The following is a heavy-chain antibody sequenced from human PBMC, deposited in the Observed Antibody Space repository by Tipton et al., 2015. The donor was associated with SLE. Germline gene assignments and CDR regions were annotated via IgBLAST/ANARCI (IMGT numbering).Heavy chain of an antibody. CDR3: AAICGYSGYEAEGY. D-gene: IGHD5-12*01. J-gene: IGHJ4*02. CDR1: GFTFSSYA. V-gene: IGHV3-23*01. Sequence: SLRLSCAASGFTFSSYAMSWVRQAPGKGLEWVSAISGSGGSTYYADSVKGRFTISRDNSKNTLYLQMNSLRAEDTAVYYCAAICGYSGYEAEGYWGQGTLVTVSS. CDR2: ISGSGGST.